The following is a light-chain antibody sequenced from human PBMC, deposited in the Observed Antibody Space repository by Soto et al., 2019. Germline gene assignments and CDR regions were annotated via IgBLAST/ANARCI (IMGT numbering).Light chain of an antibody. Sequence: DIQMTQSPSSLSASVGDRVTIACRASQSISNYLNWYQQKPGKAPKLLIYAASNLQSGVLTRFSGSGSGTDFTLTISSLQTEDFAIYHCQQSYSTPWTFGQGTKVEIK. V-gene: IGKV1-39*01. J-gene: IGKJ1*01. CDR1: QSISNY. CDR2: AAS. CDR3: QQSYSTPWT.